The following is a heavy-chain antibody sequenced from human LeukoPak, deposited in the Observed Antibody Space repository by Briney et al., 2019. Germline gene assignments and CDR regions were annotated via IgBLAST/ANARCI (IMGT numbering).Heavy chain of an antibody. CDR3: ARAQKLIGEFDY. V-gene: IGHV3-21*01. J-gene: IGHJ4*02. CDR1: GFTFSSYS. CDR2: IDNSSSHI. Sequence: GGSLRLSCAASGFTFSSYSINWVRQAPGKGLEWVSSIDNSSSHIYYADSLKGRFTISRDNAKNSLYLQMNSLRAEDTAVYYCARAQKLIGEFDYWGQGTLVTVSS. D-gene: IGHD3-10*01.